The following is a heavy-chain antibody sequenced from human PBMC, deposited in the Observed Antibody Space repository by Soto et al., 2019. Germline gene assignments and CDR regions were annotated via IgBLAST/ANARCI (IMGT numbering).Heavy chain of an antibody. Sequence: ESGGGVVQPGRSLRLSCAASGFTFSSYAMHWVRQAPGKGLEWVAVISYDGSNKYYADSVKGRFTISRDNSKNTLYLQMNSLRAEDTAVYYCARDHRYYGSGPIDYWGQGTLVTVSS. J-gene: IGHJ4*02. D-gene: IGHD3-10*01. V-gene: IGHV3-30-3*01. CDR3: ARDHRYYGSGPIDY. CDR2: ISYDGSNK. CDR1: GFTFSSYA.